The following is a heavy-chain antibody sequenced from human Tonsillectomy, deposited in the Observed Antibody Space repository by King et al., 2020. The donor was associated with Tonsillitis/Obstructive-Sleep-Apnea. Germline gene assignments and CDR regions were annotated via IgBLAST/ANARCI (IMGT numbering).Heavy chain of an antibody. Sequence: QLQESGPGLVKPSETLSLTCTVSGGSISSYYWSWIRQPPGKRLEWIGYIYYSGNTNYNPSLKSRVTISVDTSKNQFSLKLSSVTAADTAVYYCARDMVFEAVADAFDIWGQGTMVTVSS. V-gene: IGHV4-59*01. CDR1: GGSISSYY. CDR2: IYYSGNT. J-gene: IGHJ3*02. CDR3: ARDMVFEAVADAFDI. D-gene: IGHD2-8*01.